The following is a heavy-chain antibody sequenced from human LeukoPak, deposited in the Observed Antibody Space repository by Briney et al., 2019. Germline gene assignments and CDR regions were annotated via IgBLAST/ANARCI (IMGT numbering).Heavy chain of an antibody. J-gene: IGHJ4*02. Sequence: GASVKVSCKASGYTFTKYEMHWVRQAPGQGLEWMGGIIPIFGTANYAQKFQGRVTITADESTSTAYMELSSLRSEDTAVYYCARHGTPRYYYDSSGYFNYFDYWGQGTLVTVSS. CDR3: ARHGTPRYYYDSSGYFNYFDY. CDR1: GYTFTKYE. D-gene: IGHD3-22*01. V-gene: IGHV1-69*13. CDR2: IIPIFGTA.